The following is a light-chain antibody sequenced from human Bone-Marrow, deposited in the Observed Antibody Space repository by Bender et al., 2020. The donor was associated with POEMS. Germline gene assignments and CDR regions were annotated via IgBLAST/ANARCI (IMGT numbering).Light chain of an antibody. CDR2: GYN. CDR1: SSNTGSGYD. V-gene: IGLV1-40*01. Sequence: QSVLTPPPSVSGAPGQRVTISCTGSSSNTGSGYDINWYQHLPGTAPKLLIYGYNNRPSGVPDRFSGSKSGTSASLAITGLQAEDEGDYYCQSYDSSLSDWVFGGGTKLTVL. J-gene: IGLJ3*02. CDR3: QSYDSSLSDWV.